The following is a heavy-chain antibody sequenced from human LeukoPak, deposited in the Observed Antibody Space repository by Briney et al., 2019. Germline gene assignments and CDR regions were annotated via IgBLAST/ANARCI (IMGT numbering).Heavy chain of an antibody. CDR3: ARKRSPGAFDI. V-gene: IGHV4-34*01. CDR2: INHSGST. J-gene: IGHJ3*02. Sequence: PSETLSLTCAVYGGSFSGYYWSWIRQPPGKGLEWIGEINHSGSTNYNPSLKSRVTISVDTSKNQFSLKLSSVTAEDTAVYYCARKRSPGAFDIWGQGTMVTVSS. CDR1: GGSFSGYY.